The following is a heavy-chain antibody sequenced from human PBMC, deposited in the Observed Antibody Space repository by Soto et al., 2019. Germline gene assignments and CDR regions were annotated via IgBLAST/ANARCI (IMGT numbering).Heavy chain of an antibody. CDR2: ILYSGTT. CDR3: ARGGGYYGVLFDY. Sequence: QLRLQESGPGLLRPSETMSLTCNVSGGAISSSSYFWGWVRQPPGKTLEWIGHILYSGTTHYNESLKSRVTISVDTSKNQFSLRLNSVTPADTAVYYCARGGGYYGVLFDYWGQGTLVPVSS. V-gene: IGHV4-39*02. CDR1: GGAISSSSYF. J-gene: IGHJ4*02. D-gene: IGHD4-17*01.